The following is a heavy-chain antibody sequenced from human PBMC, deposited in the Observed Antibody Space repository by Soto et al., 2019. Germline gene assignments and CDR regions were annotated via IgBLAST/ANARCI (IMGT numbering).Heavy chain of an antibody. CDR1: GGSTRSSSYY. CDR3: TRHGRPDITIFGVGAYNFVT. D-gene: IGHD3-3*01. CDR2: MSYTTTS. V-gene: IGHV4-39*01. Sequence: PSETLSLTCTVSGGSTRSSSYYWGWVRQPPGKGLEWIGSMSYTTTSYYAPTLRSRAVISVDTAKNQFSLRLSSVTAADTAVYYCTRHGRPDITIFGVGAYNFVTWGKGTLVTVSS. J-gene: IGHJ4*02.